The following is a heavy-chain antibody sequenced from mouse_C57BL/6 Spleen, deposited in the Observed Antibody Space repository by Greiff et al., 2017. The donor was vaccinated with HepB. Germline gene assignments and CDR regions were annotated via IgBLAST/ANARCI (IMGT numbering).Heavy chain of an antibody. V-gene: IGHV1-50*01. J-gene: IGHJ4*01. CDR1: GYTFTSYW. CDR2: IDPSDSYT. D-gene: IGHD1-1*01. Sequence: QVQLQQPGAELVKPGASVKLSCKASGYTFTSYWMQWVKQRPGQGLEWIGEIDPSDSYTNYNQKFKGKATLTVDTSSSTAYMQLSSLTSEDSAVYYCARKFPYYYGSSYFYAMDYWGQGTSVTVSS. CDR3: ARKFPYYYGSSYFYAMDY.